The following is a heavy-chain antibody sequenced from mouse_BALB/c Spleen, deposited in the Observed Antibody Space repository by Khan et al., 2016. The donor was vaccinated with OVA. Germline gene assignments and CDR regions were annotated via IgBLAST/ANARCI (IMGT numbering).Heavy chain of an antibody. Sequence: VQLQQSGTVLARPGASVKMSCKASGYTFTSYGMHWVKQRPGQGLEWIGAIYPGNSDTNYNQKFKGKAKLTAVTSTSTAYMQLNSLTNEDSAVYYCTRNGFGNYESGDYWGQGTTLTVSS. CDR3: TRNGFGNYESGDY. D-gene: IGHD2-1*01. V-gene: IGHV1-5*01. J-gene: IGHJ2*01. CDR1: GYTFTSYG. CDR2: IYPGNSDT.